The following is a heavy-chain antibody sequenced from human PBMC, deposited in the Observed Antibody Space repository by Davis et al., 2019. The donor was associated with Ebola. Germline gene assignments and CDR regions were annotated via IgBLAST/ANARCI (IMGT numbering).Heavy chain of an antibody. V-gene: IGHV6-1*01. J-gene: IGHJ6*02. Sequence: PSETLSLTCAISGDSVFGKNGAWNWIRQSPSRGLEWLGRIYYTSKWHNDYGESVKSRITINPDTSKNQLSLQLNSVTPEDAAVYYCVRGWGRSGLDVWGQGTTVTVSS. CDR2: IYYTSKWHN. CDR3: VRGWGRSGLDV. CDR1: GDSVFGKNGA. D-gene: IGHD3-16*01.